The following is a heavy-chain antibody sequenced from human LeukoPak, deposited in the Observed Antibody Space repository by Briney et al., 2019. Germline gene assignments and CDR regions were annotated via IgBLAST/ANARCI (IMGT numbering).Heavy chain of an antibody. CDR1: GFTFSSYS. J-gene: IGHJ6*02. CDR2: ISSSSSYI. Sequence: PGGSLRLSCAASGFTFSSYSMNWVRQAPGKGLEWVSSISSSSSYIYYADSVKGRFTISRDNAKNSLYLQMNSLRAEDTAVYYCARDQDQRDVWWPAGYYYYYGMDVWGQGTTVTVSS. D-gene: IGHD4/OR15-4a*01. V-gene: IGHV3-21*01. CDR3: ARDQDQRDVWWPAGYYYYYGMDV.